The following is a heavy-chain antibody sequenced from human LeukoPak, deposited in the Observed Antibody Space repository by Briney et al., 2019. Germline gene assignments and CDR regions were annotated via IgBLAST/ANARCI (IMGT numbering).Heavy chain of an antibody. CDR1: GFTFSTYA. Sequence: GGSLRLSCAASGFTFSTYAMNWVRQAPGKGLEWVSGISGRGGRTYYADSVTGRFTISRDNFKNTLYLQMNSLRVEDTAIYYCAKQTPFGVVIIPGSHQYYMDVWGKGTTVTVSS. J-gene: IGHJ6*03. D-gene: IGHD3-3*01. CDR2: ISGRGGRT. CDR3: AKQTPFGVVIIPGSHQYYMDV. V-gene: IGHV3-23*01.